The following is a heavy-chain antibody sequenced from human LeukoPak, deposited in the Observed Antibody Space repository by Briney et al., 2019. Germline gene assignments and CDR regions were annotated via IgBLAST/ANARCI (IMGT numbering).Heavy chain of an antibody. J-gene: IGHJ4*02. Sequence: PGRSLRLSCAASGFTFSSYTLHWVRQAPGKGLEWMAVISYDGSNKYYGDSVKGRFTISRDNSKNTLYLQMNSLRAEDTAVYYCARTYYDFWSGYYPIDYWGQGTLVTVSS. CDR2: ISYDGSNK. D-gene: IGHD3-3*01. CDR1: GFTFSSYT. CDR3: ARTYYDFWSGYYPIDY. V-gene: IGHV3-30*04.